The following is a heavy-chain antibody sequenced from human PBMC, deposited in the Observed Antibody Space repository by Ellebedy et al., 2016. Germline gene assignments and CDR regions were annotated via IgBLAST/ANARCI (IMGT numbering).Heavy chain of an antibody. Sequence: ASVKVSCKASGYTFSTYAMHWVRQAPGQRLEWMGWINAGNGNTKYSQKFQGRVTITRDTSANTVYMELSSLRSEDTAVYYCARGGITLVRGIKSSNWFDPWGQGTLVTVSS. CDR1: GYTFSTYA. D-gene: IGHD3-10*01. CDR3: ARGGITLVRGIKSSNWFDP. V-gene: IGHV1-3*01. J-gene: IGHJ5*02. CDR2: INAGNGNT.